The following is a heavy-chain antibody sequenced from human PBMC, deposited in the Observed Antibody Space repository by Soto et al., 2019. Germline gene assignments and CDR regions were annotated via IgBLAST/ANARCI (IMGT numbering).Heavy chain of an antibody. CDR2: ISSSSSTI. Sequence: GGSLRLSCAASGFTFSSYSMNWVRQAPGKGLEWVSYISSSSSTIYYADSVKGRFTISRDNAKNSLYLQMNSLRDEDTAVYYCARSFYDILTGYYPHFDYWGQGTLVTVSS. J-gene: IGHJ4*02. CDR3: ARSFYDILTGYYPHFDY. D-gene: IGHD3-9*01. V-gene: IGHV3-48*02. CDR1: GFTFSSYS.